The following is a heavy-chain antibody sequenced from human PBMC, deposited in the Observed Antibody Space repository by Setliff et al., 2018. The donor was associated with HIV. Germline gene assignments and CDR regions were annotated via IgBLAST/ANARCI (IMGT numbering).Heavy chain of an antibody. CDR2: VYYSGSA. D-gene: IGHD3-3*01. CDR1: GGSISSSGYY. V-gene: IGHV4-31*02. CDR3: ARGPFVLRFLERLVYFDY. Sequence: SETLSLTCSVSGGSISSSGYYWSWIRQHPGKGLDWIGRVYYSGSADYNPSLQSRATLSIDTSKNQFSLKLTSVIAADTAIYYCARGPFVLRFLERLVYFDYWGQ. J-gene: IGHJ4*02.